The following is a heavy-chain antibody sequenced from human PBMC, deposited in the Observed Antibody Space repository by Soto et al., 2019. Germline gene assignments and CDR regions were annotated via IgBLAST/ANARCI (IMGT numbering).Heavy chain of an antibody. Sequence: SETLSLTCTVSGGSITSGNYHWNWIRQHPGKGLGWIGYISYSGNSYYNPSLKSRVTISLDTSKNQFSLRLTSVTAADTAVYYCARDNWNDVGTFDIWGQGTMVTVSS. CDR2: ISYSGNS. D-gene: IGHD1-20*01. J-gene: IGHJ3*02. V-gene: IGHV4-31*03. CDR1: GGSITSGNYH. CDR3: ARDNWNDVGTFDI.